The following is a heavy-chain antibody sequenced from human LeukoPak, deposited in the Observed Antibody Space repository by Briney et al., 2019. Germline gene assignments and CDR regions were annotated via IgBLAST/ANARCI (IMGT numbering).Heavy chain of an antibody. D-gene: IGHD1-26*01. CDR2: IIPILGIA. CDR1: GGTFSSYT. J-gene: IGHJ4*02. CDR3: ARVTEWELLRFDY. V-gene: IGHV1-69*02. Sequence: SVKVSCKASGGTFSSYTISWVRQAPGQGLEWMGRIIPILGIANYAQRFQGRVTITADKSTSTAYMELSSLRSEDTAVYYCARVTEWELLRFDYWGQGTLVTVSS.